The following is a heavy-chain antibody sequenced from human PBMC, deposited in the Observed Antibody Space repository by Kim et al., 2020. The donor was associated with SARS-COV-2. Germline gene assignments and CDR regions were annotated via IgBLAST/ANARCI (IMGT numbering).Heavy chain of an antibody. CDR1: GFIFRSYG. V-gene: IGHV3-33*06. J-gene: IGHJ4*02. Sequence: GGSLRLSCAASGFIFRSYGMHWVRQAPGKGLEWVAVIWYDGSNKYYADSVKGRFTISRDNSKNTLYLQMNSLRAEDTAVYYCAKAPADGNYYYWGQGTLVTVSS. CDR2: IWYDGSNK. CDR3: AKAPADGNYYY. D-gene: IGHD4-17*01.